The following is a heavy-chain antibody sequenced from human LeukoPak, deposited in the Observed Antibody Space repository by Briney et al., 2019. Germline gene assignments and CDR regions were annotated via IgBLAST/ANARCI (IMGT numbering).Heavy chain of an antibody. V-gene: IGHV3-30-3*01. CDR2: ISYNGSNK. J-gene: IGHJ5*02. D-gene: IGHD4/OR15-4a*01. CDR1: GCTFSSYA. Sequence: GRSLRLSCAASGCTFSSYAMHWVRQAPGKGLEWVAVISYNGSNKYYADSVKGRFTISRDNSKNTLYLQMNSLRAEDTAVYYCARDLLDYGSAGNWFDPWGQGTLVTVSS. CDR3: ARDLLDYGSAGNWFDP.